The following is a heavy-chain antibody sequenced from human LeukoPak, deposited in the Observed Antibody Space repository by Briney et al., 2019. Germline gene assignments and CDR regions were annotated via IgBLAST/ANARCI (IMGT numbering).Heavy chain of an antibody. D-gene: IGHD6-13*01. V-gene: IGHV3-9*01. J-gene: IGHJ4*02. Sequence: GGSLRLSCAASGFTFDDYAMHWVRQAPGKGLEWVSGISWNSGSIGYADSVQGRFTISRDNAKNSLYLQMNSLRAEDTALYYCAKDIGSSGLDYWGQGTLVTVSS. CDR3: AKDIGSSGLDY. CDR1: GFTFDDYA. CDR2: ISWNSGSI.